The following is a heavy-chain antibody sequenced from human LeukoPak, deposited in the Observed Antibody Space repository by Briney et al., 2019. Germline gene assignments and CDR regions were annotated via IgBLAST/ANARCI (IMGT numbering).Heavy chain of an antibody. J-gene: IGHJ4*02. V-gene: IGHV4-4*02. D-gene: IGHD3-3*01. CDR2: INHSGST. CDR3: ARKQDFWSGYYPPLDY. CDR1: GGSISSSNW. Sequence: SETLSLACAVSGGSISSSNWWSWIRQPPGKGLEWIGEINHSGSTNYNPSLKSRVTISVDTSKNQFSLKLSSVTAADTAVYYCARKQDFWSGYYPPLDYWGQGTLVTVSS.